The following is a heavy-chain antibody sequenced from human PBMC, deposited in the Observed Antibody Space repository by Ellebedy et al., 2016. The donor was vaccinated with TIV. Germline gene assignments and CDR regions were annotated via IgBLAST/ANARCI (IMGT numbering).Heavy chain of an antibody. V-gene: IGHV1-69*13. CDR2: IIPLLGTS. Sequence: AASVKVSCKASGDTFGSDAIAWIRQAPGQGLEWMGGIIPLLGTSNYAQKFQDRIKITADESTATAYMELSSLRSEDTAMYYCARDGGITVAGFDSWGQGTLVTVSS. CDR1: GDTFGSDA. D-gene: IGHD6-19*01. J-gene: IGHJ4*02. CDR3: ARDGGITVAGFDS.